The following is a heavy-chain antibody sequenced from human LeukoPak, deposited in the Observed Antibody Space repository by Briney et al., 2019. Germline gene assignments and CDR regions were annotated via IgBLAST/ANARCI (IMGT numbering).Heavy chain of an antibody. CDR3: ARLIVGATGFDY. D-gene: IGHD1-26*01. J-gene: IGHJ4*02. V-gene: IGHV4-39*01. CDR1: GGSISSSSYY. Sequence: KTSETLSLTCTVSGGSISSSSYYWGWIRQPPGKGLEWIGSIYYSGSTYYNPSLKSRVTISVDTSKNQFSLKLSSVTAADTAVYYCARLIVGATGFDYWGQGTLVTVSS. CDR2: IYYSGST.